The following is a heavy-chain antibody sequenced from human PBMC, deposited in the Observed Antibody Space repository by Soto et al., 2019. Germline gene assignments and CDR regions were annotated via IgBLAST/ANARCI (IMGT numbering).Heavy chain of an antibody. CDR2: IYYSGST. CDR1: GGSISSYY. V-gene: IGHV4-59*01. CDR3: AREGNLGRWIQPLDY. J-gene: IGHJ4*02. D-gene: IGHD2-2*03. Sequence: PSETLSLTCTVSGGSISSYYWSWIRQPPGKGLEWIGYIYYSGSTNYNPSLKSRVTISVDTSKNHFSLKLISVTTADTAVYFCAREGNLGRWIQPLDYWGQGTLVTVS.